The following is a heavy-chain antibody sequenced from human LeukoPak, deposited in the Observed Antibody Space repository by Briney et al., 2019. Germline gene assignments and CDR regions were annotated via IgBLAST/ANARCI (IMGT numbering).Heavy chain of an antibody. CDR1: GYTFTSYG. J-gene: IGHJ1*01. CDR3: ATVGYCSGGSCYWGYFQH. CDR2: ISAYNGNT. D-gene: IGHD2-15*01. Sequence: ASVKVSCKASGYTFTSYGISWVRQAPGQGLEWMGWISAYNGNTNYAQKFQGRVTMTEDTSTNTAYMELSSLRSEDTAVYYCATVGYCSGGSCYWGYFQHWGQGTLVTVSS. V-gene: IGHV1-18*01.